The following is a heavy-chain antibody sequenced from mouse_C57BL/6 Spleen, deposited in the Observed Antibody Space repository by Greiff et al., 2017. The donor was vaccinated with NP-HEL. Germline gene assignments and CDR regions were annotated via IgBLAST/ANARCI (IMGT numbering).Heavy chain of an antibody. Sequence: LQESGAELVRPGASVTLSCKASGYTFTDYEMHWVKQTPVHGLEWIGAIDPETGGTAYNQKFKGKAILTADKSSSTAYMELRSLTSEDSAVYYCTRVGYDGFAYWGQGTLVTVSA. CDR1: GYTFTDYE. D-gene: IGHD2-2*01. J-gene: IGHJ3*01. V-gene: IGHV1-15*01. CDR2: IDPETGGT. CDR3: TRVGYDGFAY.